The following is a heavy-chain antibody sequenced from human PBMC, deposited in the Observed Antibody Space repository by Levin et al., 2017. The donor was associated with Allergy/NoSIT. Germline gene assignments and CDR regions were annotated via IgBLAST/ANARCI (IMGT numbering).Heavy chain of an antibody. D-gene: IGHD3-9*01. J-gene: IGHJ5*02. Sequence: SETLSLTCTVSGGSISSSSYYWGWIRQPPGKGLEWIGSIYYSGSTYYNPSLKSRVTISVDTSKNQFSLKLSSVTAADTAVYYCARHVVVPRHYDILTGYYWSWFDPWGQGTLVTVSS. CDR3: ARHVVVPRHYDILTGYYWSWFDP. CDR2: IYYSGST. CDR1: GGSISSSSYY. V-gene: IGHV4-39*01.